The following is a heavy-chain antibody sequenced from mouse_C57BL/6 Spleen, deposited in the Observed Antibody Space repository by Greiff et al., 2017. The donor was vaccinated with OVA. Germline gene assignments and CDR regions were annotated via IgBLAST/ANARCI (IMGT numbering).Heavy chain of an antibody. CDR3: ARSYYVDY. J-gene: IGHJ2*01. CDR2: IDPSDSYT. CDR1: GYTFTSYW. V-gene: IGHV1-69*01. Sequence: QVQLQQPGAELVMPGASVKLSCKASGYTFTSYWMHWVKQRPGQGLEWIGEIDPSDSYTNYNQKFKGKSTLTVDKSSSTAYMQLSSLTSEDSAVYYCARSYYVDYWGQGTTLTVSS.